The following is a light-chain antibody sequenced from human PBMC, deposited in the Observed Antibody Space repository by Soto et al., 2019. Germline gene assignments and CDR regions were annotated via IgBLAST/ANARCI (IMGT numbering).Light chain of an antibody. V-gene: IGKV2-30*01. CDR1: QSLVYSDGNTY. CDR3: QQYGSSGT. J-gene: IGKJ1*01. Sequence: DVVMTQSPLSLPVTLGQPASISCRSSQSLVYSDGNTYLIWFQQRPGQSPRRLIYKVSNRDSGVPDRFSGSGSGTDFTLTISRLEPEDFAVYYCQQYGSSGTFGQGTKV. CDR2: KVS.